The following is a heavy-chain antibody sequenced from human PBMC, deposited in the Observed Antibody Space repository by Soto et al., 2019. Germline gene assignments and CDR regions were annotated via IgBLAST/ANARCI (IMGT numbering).Heavy chain of an antibody. CDR1: GGSIRSSNW. CDR3: AREGPDIVVVVAARGNYFDY. Sequence: SETLSLTCAVSGGSIRSSNWWSWVRQPPGKGLEWIGEIYHSGSTNYNPSLKSRVTISVDKSKNQFSLKLSSVTAADTAVYYCAREGPDIVVVVAARGNYFDYWGQGTLVTVSS. CDR2: IYHSGST. D-gene: IGHD2-15*01. J-gene: IGHJ4*02. V-gene: IGHV4-4*02.